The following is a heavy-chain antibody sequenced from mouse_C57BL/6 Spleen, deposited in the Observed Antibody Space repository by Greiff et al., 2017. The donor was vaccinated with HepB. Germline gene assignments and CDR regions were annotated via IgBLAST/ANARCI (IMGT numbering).Heavy chain of an antibody. CDR1: GYAFTNYL. J-gene: IGHJ1*03. CDR2: INPGSGGT. D-gene: IGHD2-3*01. Sequence: QVQLKQSGAELVRPGTSVKVSCKASGYAFTNYLIEWVKQRPGQGLEWIGVINPGSGGTNYNEKFKGKATLTADKSSSTAYMQLSSLTSEDSAVYFCARSEGWLLRTLWYFDGWGTGTTVTVSS. CDR3: ARSEGWLLRTLWYFDG. V-gene: IGHV1-54*01.